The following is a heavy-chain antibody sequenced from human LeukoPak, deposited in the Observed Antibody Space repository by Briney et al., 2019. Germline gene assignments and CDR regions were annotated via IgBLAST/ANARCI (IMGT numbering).Heavy chain of an antibody. J-gene: IGHJ4*02. CDR1: GFTFDDYG. CDR2: ISWNSDDI. V-gene: IGHV3-9*01. Sequence: GGSLRLSCAASGFTFDDYGMHWVRQAPGKGLEWVSGISWNSDDIGYADSVKGRFTISRDNAKNSLYLQMNSLGPEDTALYYCAKDKGDYWGQGTLVTVSS. CDR3: AKDKGDY.